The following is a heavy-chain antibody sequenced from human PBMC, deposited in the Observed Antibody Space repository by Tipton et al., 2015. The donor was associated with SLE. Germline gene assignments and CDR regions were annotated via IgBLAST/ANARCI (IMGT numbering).Heavy chain of an antibody. V-gene: IGHV4-34*01. CDR2: INHSGST. Sequence: TLSLTCAVYGGSFSGYYWSWIRQPPGKGLEWIGEINHSGSTNYNPSLKSRVTISVDTSKSQFSLKLSSVTAADTAVYYCARQEYCSSTSCLMGAFDIWGQGTMVTVSS. CDR3: ARQEYCSSTSCLMGAFDI. D-gene: IGHD2-2*01. CDR1: GGSFSGYY. J-gene: IGHJ3*02.